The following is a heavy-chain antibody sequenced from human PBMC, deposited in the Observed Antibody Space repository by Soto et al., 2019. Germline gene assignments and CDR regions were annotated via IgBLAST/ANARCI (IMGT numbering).Heavy chain of an antibody. D-gene: IGHD2-21*02. J-gene: IGHJ6*02. CDR1: GGSISSGGYY. CDR3: ARVCGGDCHYGMDV. Sequence: QVQLQESGPGLVKPSQTLSLTCTVSGGSISSGGYYWSWIRQHPGKGLEWIGYIYYSGSTYYNPSHRGRVTISVDTSKNQFSLKLSSVTAADTAVYYCARVCGGDCHYGMDVWGQGTTVTVSS. CDR2: IYYSGST. V-gene: IGHV4-31*03.